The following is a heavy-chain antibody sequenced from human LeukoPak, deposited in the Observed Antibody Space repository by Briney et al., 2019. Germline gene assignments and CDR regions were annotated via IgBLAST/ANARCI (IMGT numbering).Heavy chain of an antibody. J-gene: IGHJ4*02. CDR1: GYTFTSYY. CDR2: INPSGGST. V-gene: IGHV1-46*03. D-gene: IGHD3-3*01. CDR3: ARGTYYDLWSGYTTPDY. Sequence: ASVKVSCKASGYTFTSYYMHWVRQAPGQGLEWMGIINPSGGSTSYAQKFQGRVTMTRDTSTSTVYMELSSLRSEDTAVYYCARGTYYDLWSGYTTPDYWGQGTLVTVSS.